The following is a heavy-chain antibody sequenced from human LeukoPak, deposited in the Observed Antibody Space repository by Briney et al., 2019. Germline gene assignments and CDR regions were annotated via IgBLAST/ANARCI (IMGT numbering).Heavy chain of an antibody. V-gene: IGHV1-3*01. CDR2: INVGNGDT. J-gene: IGHJ4*02. CDR1: GYTFTTYS. Sequence: ASVKVSCKASGYTFTTYSIHWLRQAPGQRPEWMGWINVGNGDTKYSQKFQGRVTLTRDTSASTAYMDLSSLRSEDTAVYYCARAPPIAAAHYDYWGQGTLVTVSS. CDR3: ARAPPIAAAHYDY. D-gene: IGHD6-13*01.